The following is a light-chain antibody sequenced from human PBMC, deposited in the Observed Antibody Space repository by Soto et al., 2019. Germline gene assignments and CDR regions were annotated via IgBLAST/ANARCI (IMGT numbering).Light chain of an antibody. J-gene: IGLJ2*01. CDR1: SSDVGSYNR. Sequence: QSALTQPPSVSGSPGRSVTISCTGTSSDVGSYNRVSWYQQPPGTAPKLMIYEVSNRPSGVPDRFSGSKSGNTASLTISGLQAEDEADYYCSSYTNSISVVFGGGTKLTVL. CDR2: EVS. CDR3: SSYTNSISVV. V-gene: IGLV2-18*02.